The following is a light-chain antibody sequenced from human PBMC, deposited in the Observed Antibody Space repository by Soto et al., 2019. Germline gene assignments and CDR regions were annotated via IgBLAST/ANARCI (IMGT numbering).Light chain of an antibody. V-gene: IGKV3-15*01. J-gene: IGKJ1*01. CDR2: GAS. Sequence: PDALRVSKGGRATLSCCARQSVSNNLAFYQQKPGQAPRLLIYGASTSATGLPARFTGSGAGTEFTLTISSLQLDDSAVYYCQQYNNWWTFGQGTKVDIK. CDR1: QSVSNN. CDR3: QQYNNWWT.